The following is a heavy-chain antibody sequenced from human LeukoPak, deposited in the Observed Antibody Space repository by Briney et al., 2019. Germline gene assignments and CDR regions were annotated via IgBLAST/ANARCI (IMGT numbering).Heavy chain of an antibody. CDR1: GFTFSSYA. CDR3: AKDLIAVAGNDFDY. Sequence: GASLRLSCAASGFTFSSYAMSWVRQAPGKGLEWVSAISGSGGSTYYADSVKGRFTISRDNSNNTLYLQMNSLRAEDTAVYYCAKDLIAVAGNDFDYWGQGTLVTVSS. V-gene: IGHV3-23*01. CDR2: ISGSGGST. D-gene: IGHD6-19*01. J-gene: IGHJ4*02.